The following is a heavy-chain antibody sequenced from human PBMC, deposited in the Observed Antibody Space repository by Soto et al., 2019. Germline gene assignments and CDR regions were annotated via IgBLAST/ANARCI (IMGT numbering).Heavy chain of an antibody. CDR3: ARGRISSWYFVY. CDR2: INHSGST. V-gene: IGHV4-34*01. J-gene: IGHJ4*02. Sequence: SETLSLTCAVYGGSFSGYYWSWIRQPPGKGLEWIGEINHSGSTNYNPSLKSRVTISVDTSKNQFSLKLSSVTAADTAVYYCARGRISSWYFVYWGQGTLVTVSS. CDR1: GGSFSGYY. D-gene: IGHD6-13*01.